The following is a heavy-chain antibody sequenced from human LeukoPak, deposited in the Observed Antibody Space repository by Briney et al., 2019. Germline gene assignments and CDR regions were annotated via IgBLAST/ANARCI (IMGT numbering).Heavy chain of an antibody. V-gene: IGHV3-23*01. CDR1: GFTFSSYA. Sequence: QPGGSLRLSCAASGFTFSSYAMSWVRQAPGKGLEWVSAISGSGGSTYYADSVKGRFTISRDNSKNTLYLQMNSLRAEDTAVYYRAKGYFDWLLLFDYWGQGTLVTVSS. J-gene: IGHJ4*02. CDR3: AKGYFDWLLLFDY. CDR2: ISGSGGST. D-gene: IGHD3-9*01.